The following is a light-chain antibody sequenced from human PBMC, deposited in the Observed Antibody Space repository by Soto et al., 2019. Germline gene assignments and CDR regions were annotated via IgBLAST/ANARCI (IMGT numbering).Light chain of an antibody. CDR2: GAS. CDR3: QKYNNWPTWT. J-gene: IGKJ1*01. CDR1: QSVSSN. V-gene: IGKV3-15*01. Sequence: EIVVTQSPATLSVSPGERATLSCRASQSVSSNLAWYQQKPGQAPRLLIYGASTRATGIPARFSGSGSGTEFTLTISSLQSEDFAVYYCQKYNNWPTWTFGQGTKVDIK.